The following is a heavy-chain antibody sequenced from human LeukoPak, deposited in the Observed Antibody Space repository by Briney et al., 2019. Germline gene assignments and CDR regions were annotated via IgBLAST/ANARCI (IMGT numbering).Heavy chain of an antibody. J-gene: IGHJ4*02. CDR3: ARGGSGRYFDY. V-gene: IGHV1-69*06. CDR2: IIPIFGTA. CDR1: GGTFSSYA. Sequence: SVKGSCKASGGTFSSYAISWVRQAPGQGLEWMGGIIPIFGTANYAQKFQGRVTITADKSTSTAYMELSSLRSEDTAVYYCARGGSGRYFDYWGQGTLVTVSS. D-gene: IGHD6-19*01.